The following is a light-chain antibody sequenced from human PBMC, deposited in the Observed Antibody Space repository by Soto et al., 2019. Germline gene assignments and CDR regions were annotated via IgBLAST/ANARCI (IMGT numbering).Light chain of an antibody. CDR2: GVT. Sequence: QSALTRPRSVSGSPGQSVTISCTGTSSDVGGYNYVSWYQHHPGKAPKLIVYGVTNRPSGIPDRISGSKSGNTASLTISGLQAEDEADYYCCSYAGRSVVFGGGTKLTVL. J-gene: IGLJ2*01. CDR1: SSDVGGYNY. V-gene: IGLV2-11*01. CDR3: CSYAGRSVV.